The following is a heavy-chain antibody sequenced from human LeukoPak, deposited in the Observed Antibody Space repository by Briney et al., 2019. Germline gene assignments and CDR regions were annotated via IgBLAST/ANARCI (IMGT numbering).Heavy chain of an antibody. CDR3: ARDEYSGTDFDY. V-gene: IGHV1-2*02. Sequence: GASVKVSCKASGYIFTSYDINWVRQATGQGLEWMGWMNPNSGGTNYAQKFQGRVTMTRDTSISTAYMELSRLRSDDTAVYYCARDEYSGTDFDYWGQGTLVTVSS. CDR2: MNPNSGGT. J-gene: IGHJ4*02. CDR1: GYIFTSYD. D-gene: IGHD6-13*01.